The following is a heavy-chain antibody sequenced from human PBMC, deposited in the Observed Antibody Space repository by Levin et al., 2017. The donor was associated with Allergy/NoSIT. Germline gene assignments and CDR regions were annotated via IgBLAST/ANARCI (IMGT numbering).Heavy chain of an antibody. CDR2: ITSSSGQI. J-gene: IGHJ5*02. Sequence: GGSLRLSCAASGFTFISYSMNWVRQAPGKGLEWVSSITSSSGQIYYADSVKGRFTISRDNAKNSLFLQMNSLRAEDTAIYYCAMRFYSTSPFDPWGQGTLVTVSS. CDR3: AMRFYSTSPFDP. D-gene: IGHD2-2*01. CDR1: GFTFISYS. V-gene: IGHV3-21*01.